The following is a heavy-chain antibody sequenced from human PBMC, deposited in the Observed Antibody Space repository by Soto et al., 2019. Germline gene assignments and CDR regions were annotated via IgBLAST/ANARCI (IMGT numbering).Heavy chain of an antibody. V-gene: IGHV1-69*08. CDR1: GVTFSRYS. Sequence: QVQLVQSGAEVKKPGSAVKVSCKASGVTFSRYSITWVRQARGHEFERIGRIIPIFGIASYAQKFQGRVTITADDSTSTAYMELSSLRSDDTAVYYCAREDRDRETGLVPAAIDGMDVWGQGTTVTVSS. J-gene: IGHJ6*02. CDR2: IIPIFGIA. D-gene: IGHD2-2*01. CDR3: AREDRDRETGLVPAAIDGMDV.